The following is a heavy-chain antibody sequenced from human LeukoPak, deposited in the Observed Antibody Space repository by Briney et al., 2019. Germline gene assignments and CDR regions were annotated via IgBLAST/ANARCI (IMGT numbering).Heavy chain of an antibody. CDR1: GGSISSSSYY. CDR2: IYYNGST. D-gene: IGHD3-22*01. Sequence: SETLSLTCTVSGGSISSSSYYWGWIRQPPGKGLEWIGSIYYNGSTYYNPSLKSRVTISVDTSKNQFSLKLSSVTAADTAVYYCARDPVFYYDSTRSAFDIWGQGTMVTVSS. V-gene: IGHV4-39*07. CDR3: ARDPVFYYDSTRSAFDI. J-gene: IGHJ3*02.